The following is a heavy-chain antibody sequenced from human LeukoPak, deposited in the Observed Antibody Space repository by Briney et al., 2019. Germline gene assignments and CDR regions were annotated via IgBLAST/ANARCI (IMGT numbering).Heavy chain of an antibody. Sequence: SETQSLTCAVYGGSFNGYYWSWIRQPPGKGLEWIGEINHSGSTNYNPSLKSRVTISVDTSKNQFSLKLSSVTAADTAVYYCARELAYCSSSNCYGATFHIWGQGTMVTVSS. V-gene: IGHV4-34*01. CDR3: ARELAYCSSSNCYGATFHI. J-gene: IGHJ3*02. CDR2: INHSGST. D-gene: IGHD2-2*01. CDR1: GGSFNGYY.